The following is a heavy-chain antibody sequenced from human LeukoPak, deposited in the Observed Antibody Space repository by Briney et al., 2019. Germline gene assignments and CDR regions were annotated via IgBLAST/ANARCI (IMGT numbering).Heavy chain of an antibody. CDR1: GGPISSGDYY. J-gene: IGHJ4*02. D-gene: IGHD1-1*01. Sequence: SQTLSLTCTVSGGPISSGDYYWSWIRQHPGKGLEWIGYIHYSESTYYNPSLKSRVTISVDTSKNQFSLKLSSVTAADTAVYYCARFWNDYYFDYWGQGTLVTVSS. CDR2: IHYSEST. V-gene: IGHV4-31*03. CDR3: ARFWNDYYFDY.